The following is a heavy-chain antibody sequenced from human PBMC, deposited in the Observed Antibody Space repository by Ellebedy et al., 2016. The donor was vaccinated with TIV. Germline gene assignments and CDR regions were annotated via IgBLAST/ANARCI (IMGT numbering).Heavy chain of an antibody. J-gene: IGHJ4*02. CDR3: ARASAGDDYGRDGSFDY. D-gene: IGHD4-17*01. Sequence: ASVKVSXKASGYTFTGYYIYWVRQAPGQGLEWMGWINPNSGGTNFAQKFQGRVTLTRDTSISTAYMELSRLRSDDTAVYSRARASAGDDYGRDGSFDYWGQGTLVTVSS. CDR2: INPNSGGT. CDR1: GYTFTGYY. V-gene: IGHV1-2*02.